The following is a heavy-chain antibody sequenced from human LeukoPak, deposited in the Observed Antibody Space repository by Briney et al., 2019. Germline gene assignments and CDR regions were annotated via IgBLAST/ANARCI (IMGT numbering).Heavy chain of an antibody. CDR2: IKQDGSEK. CDR3: ARAPGYSSGWLPYYFDY. V-gene: IGHV3-7*01. J-gene: IGHJ4*02. CDR1: GFTFSSYW. D-gene: IGHD6-19*01. Sequence: GGSLRLSCAASGFTFSSYWMSWVRQAPGKGLEWVANIKQDGSEKYYVDSVKGRFTISRDNAKNSLYLQMNSLRAEDTAVYYCARAPGYSSGWLPYYFDYWGQGTLVTASS.